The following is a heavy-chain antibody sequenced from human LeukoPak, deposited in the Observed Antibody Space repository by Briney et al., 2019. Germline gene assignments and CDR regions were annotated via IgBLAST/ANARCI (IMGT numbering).Heavy chain of an antibody. J-gene: IGHJ5*02. D-gene: IGHD3-22*01. CDR1: GFTFSSYA. Sequence: GGSLRLSCAASGFTFSSYAMSWVRQAPGKGLEWVSAISGSGGSTYYADSAKGRFTISRDNSKNTLYLQMNSLRAEDTAVYYCAKVHSSGYYYPLSWFDPWGQGTLATVSS. CDR3: AKVHSSGYYYPLSWFDP. CDR2: ISGSGGST. V-gene: IGHV3-23*01.